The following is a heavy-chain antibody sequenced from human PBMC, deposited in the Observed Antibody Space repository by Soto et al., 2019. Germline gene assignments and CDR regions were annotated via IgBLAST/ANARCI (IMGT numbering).Heavy chain of an antibody. CDR2: INHSGST. J-gene: IGHJ6*03. D-gene: IGHD6-13*01. CDR1: GGSFSGYY. CDR3: ARGGIAAAGSPHKYYMDV. Sequence: PSETLSLTCAVYGGSFSGYYWSWIRQPPGKGLEWIGEINHSGSTNYNPSLKSRVTISVDTSKNQFSLKLSSVTAADTAVYYCARGGIAAAGSPHKYYMDVWGKGTTVTVSS. V-gene: IGHV4-34*01.